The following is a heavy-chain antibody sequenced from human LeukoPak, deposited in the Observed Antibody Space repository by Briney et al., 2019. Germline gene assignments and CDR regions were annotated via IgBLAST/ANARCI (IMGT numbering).Heavy chain of an antibody. J-gene: IGHJ2*01. CDR2: IGAYNGNT. CDR3: ARVLRDLKGYWYFDL. Sequence: ASVKVSCKASRYTFTSYGISWVRQAPGQGLEWMGWIGAYNGNTNDAQKFQGRVTMTTDTSTSTAYMELRSLRSDDTAVYYCARVLRDLKGYWYFDLWGRGTLVTVSS. D-gene: IGHD5-24*01. CDR1: RYTFTSYG. V-gene: IGHV1-18*01.